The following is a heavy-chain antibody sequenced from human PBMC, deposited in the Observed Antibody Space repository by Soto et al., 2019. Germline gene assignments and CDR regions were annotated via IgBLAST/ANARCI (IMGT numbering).Heavy chain of an antibody. CDR1: GFTFSSYA. CDR3: AKWGPGWFGELSTGFDY. Sequence: PGGSLRLSCAASGFTFSSYAMSWVRQAPGKGLEWVSAISGSGGSTYYADSVKGRFTISRDNSKNTLYLQMNSLRAEDTAVYYCAKWGPGWFGELSTGFDYWGQGTLVTVSS. D-gene: IGHD3-10*01. CDR2: ISGSGGST. V-gene: IGHV3-23*01. J-gene: IGHJ4*02.